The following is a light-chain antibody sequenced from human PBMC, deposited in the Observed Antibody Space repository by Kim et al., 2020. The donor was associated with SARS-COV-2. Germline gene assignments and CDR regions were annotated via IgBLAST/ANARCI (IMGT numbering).Light chain of an antibody. CDR2: SND. Sequence: GQRVTISCSGSSSNIGSNTVNWYHQFRGTAPKLLIYSNDKRPSGVPDRFSGSKSGTSASLAISGLQSEDEVDYYCAAWDDSLNGWVFGGGTQLTVL. J-gene: IGLJ3*02. CDR3: AAWDDSLNGWV. V-gene: IGLV1-44*01. CDR1: SSNIGSNT.